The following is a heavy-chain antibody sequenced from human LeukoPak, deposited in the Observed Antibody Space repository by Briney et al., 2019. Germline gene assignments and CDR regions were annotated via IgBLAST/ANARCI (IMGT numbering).Heavy chain of an antibody. CDR2: IYPGDSGT. D-gene: IGHD6-6*01. V-gene: IGHV5-51*01. CDR3: ARRYYSSSYYLDY. Sequence: GESLKISCKGSGYSFTNYWIGWVRQMPGKGLEWMGMIYPGDSGTRYSPSFQGQVTVSADNSISTVYLQWSSLKASDAAIYYCARRYYSSSYYLDYWGQGTLVTVSS. J-gene: IGHJ4*02. CDR1: GYSFTNYW.